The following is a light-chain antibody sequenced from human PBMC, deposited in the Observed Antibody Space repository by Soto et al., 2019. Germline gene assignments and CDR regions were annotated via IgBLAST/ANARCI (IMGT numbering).Light chain of an antibody. CDR2: GAS. Sequence: DIRMTQSPSSLSASVGDRVTITCRASQSISSNLNWYQQKPGKGPKFLIYGASNLQSGVPSRFSGSGSGTDFTLTISSLQPEDFATYYCQQSYSFPRTFGQGTKVDIK. CDR1: QSISSN. J-gene: IGKJ1*01. CDR3: QQSYSFPRT. V-gene: IGKV1-39*01.